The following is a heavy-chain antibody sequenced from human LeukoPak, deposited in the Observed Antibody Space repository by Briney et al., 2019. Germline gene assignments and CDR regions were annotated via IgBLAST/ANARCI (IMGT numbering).Heavy chain of an antibody. CDR3: ARVQDDSSGYYDYYFDY. CDR2: IYTSGST. D-gene: IGHD3-22*01. V-gene: IGHV4-4*07. CDR1: GGSISSYY. J-gene: IGHJ4*02. Sequence: PSETLSLTCTVSGGSISSYYWSWIRQPAGKGLEWIGRIYTSGSTNYNPSLKSRVTMSVDTSKNQFSLKLSSVTAADMAVYYCARVQDDSSGYYDYYFDYWGQGTLVTVSS.